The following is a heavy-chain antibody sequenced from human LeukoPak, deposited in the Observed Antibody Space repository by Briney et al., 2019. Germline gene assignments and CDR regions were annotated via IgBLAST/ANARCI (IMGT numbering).Heavy chain of an antibody. CDR2: IYTSGST. Sequence: SETLSLTCTVSGGSISSGDYYWSWIRQPAGKGLEWIGRIYTSGSTNYNPSLKSRVTISVDTSKNQFSLKLSSVTAADTAVYYCARDREYYDSSGYYYGRTYYYYYYMDVWGKGTTVTVSS. V-gene: IGHV4-61*02. CDR1: GGSISSGDYY. J-gene: IGHJ6*03. D-gene: IGHD3-22*01. CDR3: ARDREYYDSSGYYYGRTYYYYYYMDV.